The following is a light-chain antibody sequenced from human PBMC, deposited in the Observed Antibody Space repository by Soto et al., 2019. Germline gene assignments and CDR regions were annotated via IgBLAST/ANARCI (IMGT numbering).Light chain of an antibody. CDR1: NSNIGTNT. CDR3: AAWDGSLNGCV. J-gene: IGLJ3*02. CDR2: GNN. Sequence: QSVLTQPPSASGTPGQTVAISCSGSNSNIGTNTVNWYQQFPGTAPKLLIYGNNQRPSGVPDRFSGSKSDTSASLAISGLLSEDESDYYCAAWDGSLNGCVFGGGTKLTVL. V-gene: IGLV1-44*01.